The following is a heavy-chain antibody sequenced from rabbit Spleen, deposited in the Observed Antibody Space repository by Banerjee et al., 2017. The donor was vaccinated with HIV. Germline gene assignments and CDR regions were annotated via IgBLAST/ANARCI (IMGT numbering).Heavy chain of an antibody. Sequence: QEQLVESGGGLVQPEGSLTLTCKASGFSFSDRDVMCWVRQAPGKGLEWIACINAATGKPVYATWAKGRFTISRTSSTTVTLRMTSLTAADRATYFCARDLVGVANYVNVNDFNLWGQGTLVTVS. CDR3: ARDLVGVANYVNVNDFNL. D-gene: IGHD5-1*01. CDR1: GFSFSDRDV. CDR2: INAATGKP. V-gene: IGHV1S45*01. J-gene: IGHJ3*01.